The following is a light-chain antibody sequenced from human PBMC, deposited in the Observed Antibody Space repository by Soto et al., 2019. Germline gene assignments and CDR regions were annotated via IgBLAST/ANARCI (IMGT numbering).Light chain of an antibody. V-gene: IGKV2-30*01. CDR1: QSLVYSDGNTY. CDR2: KVF. Sequence: DVVMTQSPLSLPVTLGQPASISCRSSQSLVYSDGNTYLNWFQQRPGQSPRRLIYKVFNRDSGVPDRFSGSGSDTDFTLKISRVEAEDVGVYYCMQGTHWPWTFGQGTKVEIK. CDR3: MQGTHWPWT. J-gene: IGKJ1*01.